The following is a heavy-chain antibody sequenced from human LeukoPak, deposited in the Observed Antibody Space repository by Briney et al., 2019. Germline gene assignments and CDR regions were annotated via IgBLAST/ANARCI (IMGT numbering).Heavy chain of an antibody. CDR2: IYTSGST. J-gene: IGHJ5*02. CDR1: GGSISSYY. D-gene: IGHD3-22*01. Sequence: SETLSLXCTVSGGSISSYYWSWIRQPAGKGLESIGRIYTSGSTNYNPSLKSRVTISVDTSKNQFSLKLSSVTAADTAVYYCAREAGGRYYYDSSGYYWWFDPWGQGTLVTVSS. CDR3: AREAGGRYYYDSSGYYWWFDP. V-gene: IGHV4-4*07.